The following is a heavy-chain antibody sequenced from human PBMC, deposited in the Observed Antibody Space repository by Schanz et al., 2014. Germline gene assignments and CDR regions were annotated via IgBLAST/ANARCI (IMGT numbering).Heavy chain of an antibody. V-gene: IGHV3-23*01. J-gene: IGHJ4*02. CDR2: FDAHDGRA. CDR1: GFSFGNYG. CDR3: ARKVVAAIGGYYDN. Sequence: EVQLLESGGGLVQPGGSLRLSCEASGFSFGNYGMSWVRQAPGKGLEWVSGFDAHDGRAYYADSAKGRFTISRDNSKSTLYVERNSLRVEDTAVYYCARKVVAAIGGYYDNWGQGTLVIVSS. D-gene: IGHD2-15*01.